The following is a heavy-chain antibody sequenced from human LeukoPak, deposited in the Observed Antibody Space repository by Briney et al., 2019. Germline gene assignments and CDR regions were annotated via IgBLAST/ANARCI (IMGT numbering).Heavy chain of an antibody. CDR1: GYSFTSYW. CDR3: ARHFCSGGSCYLNWFDP. CDR2: IYPGDSDT. V-gene: IGHV5-51*01. Sequence: GESLKISCKGSGYSFTSYWIGWVRQVPGKGLEWMGIIYPGDSDTRYSPSFQGQVTISADKSISTAYLQWSSLKASDTAMYYCARHFCSGGSCYLNWFDPWGQGTLVTVSS. D-gene: IGHD2-15*01. J-gene: IGHJ5*02.